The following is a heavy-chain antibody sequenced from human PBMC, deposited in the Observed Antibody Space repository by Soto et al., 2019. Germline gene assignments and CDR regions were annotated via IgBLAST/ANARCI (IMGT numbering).Heavy chain of an antibody. V-gene: IGHV1-69*01. CDR1: GDTDTNYV. J-gene: IGHJ6*02. D-gene: IGHD3-16*02. CDR3: EAEMTFGKLSVV. Sequence: QVQLVQSGAEVKKPGSSVKVSCKASGDTDTNYVISWVRQAPGQGLQWMGGIFPKFGTTYSAQKLQDRLTITADESTSTVYMKLSSLRLDDTDVYYCEAEMTFGKLSVVWGQGTTVTVSS. CDR2: IFPKFGTT.